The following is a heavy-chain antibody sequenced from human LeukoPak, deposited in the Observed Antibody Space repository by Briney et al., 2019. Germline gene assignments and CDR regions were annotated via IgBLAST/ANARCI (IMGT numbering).Heavy chain of an antibody. D-gene: IGHD3-10*01. CDR2: MNPNSANT. J-gene: IGHJ4*02. V-gene: IGHV1-8*01. Sequence: ASVKVSCKASGYTFTSYDINWVRQATGQGREWMGCMNPNSANTGYAQKFQGRVTMTRDTSISTAYMELSSLTSEDTAVYYCARGPSYGSGSYNIYGIDYWGQGTLVTVSS. CDR1: GYTFTSYD. CDR3: ARGPSYGSGSYNIYGIDY.